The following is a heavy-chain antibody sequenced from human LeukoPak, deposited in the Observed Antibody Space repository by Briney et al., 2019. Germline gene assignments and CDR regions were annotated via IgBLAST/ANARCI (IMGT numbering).Heavy chain of an antibody. J-gene: IGHJ4*02. Sequence: GGSLRLSCATSGFTFGSYAMHWVRQAPGKGLEWVVVIAHDETNRFYADSVRGRFTISRDNSMNTLYLRMNSLRPEDTAVYFCARDLTPGAPDYFDYWGQGTLVTVSS. CDR3: ARDLTPGAPDYFDY. D-gene: IGHD3-9*01. CDR1: GFTFGSYA. V-gene: IGHV3-30*04. CDR2: IAHDETNR.